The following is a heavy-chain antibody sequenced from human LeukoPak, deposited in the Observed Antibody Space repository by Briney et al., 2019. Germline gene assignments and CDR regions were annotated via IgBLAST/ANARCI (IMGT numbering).Heavy chain of an antibody. V-gene: IGHV4-31*03. D-gene: IGHD1-26*01. CDR3: ARVRGRGTYFLDY. CDR2: IYYSAST. CDR1: GVSITSGGYY. J-gene: IGHJ4*02. Sequence: PSESLSLTCTVSGVSITSGGYYWSWIRQLPGKGLEWIAYIYYSASTYYNPSLKSRLTISVDTSKNQFSLKLSSVTAADTAMYYCARVRGRGTYFLDYWGQGTLVTVSS.